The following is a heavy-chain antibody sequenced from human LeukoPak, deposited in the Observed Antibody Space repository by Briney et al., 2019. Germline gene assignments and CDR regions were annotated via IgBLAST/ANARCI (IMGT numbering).Heavy chain of an antibody. Sequence: GASVKVSCKASGYTFTGYYMHWVRQAPGQGLEWMGWINPNSGGTNYAQKLQGRVTMTTDTSTSTAHMELRGLRSDDTAVYYCARDPTIIVVVPAATEKYNWFDPWGQGTLVTVSS. CDR2: INPNSGGT. CDR3: ARDPTIIVVVPAATEKYNWFDP. CDR1: GYTFTGYY. J-gene: IGHJ5*02. V-gene: IGHV1-2*02. D-gene: IGHD2-2*01.